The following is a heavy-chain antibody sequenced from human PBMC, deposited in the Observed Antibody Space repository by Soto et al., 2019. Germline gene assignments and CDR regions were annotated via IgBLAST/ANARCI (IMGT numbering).Heavy chain of an antibody. Sequence: QVQLVQSGAEVKKPGASVKVSCKASGYIFTGYYMHWVRQAPGQGLEWMGIINPSGGSTSYAQKFQGRVTMTRDTSTSTVYMELSSLRSEDTAVYYCARELLRNYDSSGYSHFDYWGQGTLVTVSS. J-gene: IGHJ4*02. CDR1: GYIFTGYY. CDR2: INPSGGST. CDR3: ARELLRNYDSSGYSHFDY. D-gene: IGHD3-22*01. V-gene: IGHV1-46*01.